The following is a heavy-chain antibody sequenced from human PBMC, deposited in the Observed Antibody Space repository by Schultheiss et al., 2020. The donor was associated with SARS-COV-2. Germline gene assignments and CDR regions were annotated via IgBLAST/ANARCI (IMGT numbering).Heavy chain of an antibody. Sequence: GGSLRLSCAASGFTFSSYSMNWVRQAPGKGLEWVSSISSSSSYKSYADSVQGRFTISRDNAKNSLYLQMNSLRAEDTAVYYCARVQLERQHGGAFDIWGQGTMVTVSS. V-gene: IGHV3-21*01. CDR1: GFTFSSYS. J-gene: IGHJ3*02. D-gene: IGHD1-1*01. CDR2: ISSSSSYK. CDR3: ARVQLERQHGGAFDI.